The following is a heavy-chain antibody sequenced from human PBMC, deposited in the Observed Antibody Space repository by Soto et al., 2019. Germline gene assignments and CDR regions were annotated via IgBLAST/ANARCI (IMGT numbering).Heavy chain of an antibody. CDR3: ARKHSLDYIRWGLDP. CDR1: GYPFSDNQ. D-gene: IGHD4-4*01. Sequence: ASVKVSCKASGYPFSDNQIHWLRRAPGQGLEWMGRINPKSDDTNYAQRFQGRVTMTRDTSIDTAYLELTGLTSDDTATYYCARKHSLDYIRWGLDPWGQGTLVTVSS. CDR2: INPKSDDT. V-gene: IGHV1-2*02. J-gene: IGHJ5*02.